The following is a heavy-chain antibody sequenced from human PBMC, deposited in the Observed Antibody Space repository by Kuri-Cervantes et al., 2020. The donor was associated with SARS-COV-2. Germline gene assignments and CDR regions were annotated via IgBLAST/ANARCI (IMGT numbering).Heavy chain of an antibody. Sequence: GESLKISCAAPGFTFSDYYMSWIRQAPGKGLEWVSYISSSGSTIYYADSVKGRFTISRDNSKNTLYLQMNSLRAEDTAVYYCAKERGLVVVPAAILGWGQGTLVTVSS. CDR2: ISSSGSTI. D-gene: IGHD2-2*01. CDR1: GFTFSDYY. V-gene: IGHV3-11*01. J-gene: IGHJ4*02. CDR3: AKERGLVVVPAAILG.